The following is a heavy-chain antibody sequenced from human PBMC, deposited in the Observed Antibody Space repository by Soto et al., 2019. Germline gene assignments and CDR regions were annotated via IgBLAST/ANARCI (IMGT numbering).Heavy chain of an antibody. CDR3: ARDRAPGRLELPNYYGMDV. Sequence: ASVKVSCKASGGTFSSYAISWVRQAPGQGLEWMGGIIPIFGTANYAQKFQGRVTITADESTSTAYMELSSLRSEDTAVYYCARDRAPGRLELPNYYGMDVRGQGTTVTVSS. D-gene: IGHD1-7*01. CDR1: GGTFSSYA. V-gene: IGHV1-69*13. J-gene: IGHJ6*02. CDR2: IIPIFGTA.